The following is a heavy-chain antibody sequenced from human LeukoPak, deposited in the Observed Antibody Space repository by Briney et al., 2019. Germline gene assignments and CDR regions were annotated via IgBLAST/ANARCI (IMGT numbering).Heavy chain of an antibody. CDR1: GFTFSSYS. Sequence: GGSLRLSCAASGFTFSSYSMNWVRQAPGKGLEWVSYISSSSSSTIYYADSVKGRFTISRDNAKNSLYLQMNSLRAEDTAVYYCARGKSYYDYVWGSLDYWGQGTLVTVSS. CDR3: ARGKSYYDYVWGSLDY. V-gene: IGHV3-48*04. J-gene: IGHJ4*02. CDR2: ISSSSSSTI. D-gene: IGHD3-16*01.